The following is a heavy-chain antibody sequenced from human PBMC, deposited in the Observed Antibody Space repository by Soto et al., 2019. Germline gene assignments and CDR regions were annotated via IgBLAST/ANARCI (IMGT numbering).Heavy chain of an antibody. J-gene: IGHJ6*02. CDR3: ARDKYCSGGSCYNREGFLDYYGMDV. V-gene: IGHV1-69*13. D-gene: IGHD2-15*01. CDR1: GGTFSSYA. CDR2: VIPIFGTA. Sequence: ASVKVSCKASGGTFSSYAISWVRQAPGQGLEWVGGVIPIFGTANYAQKFQGRVTITADESTSTAYMELSSLRSEDTAVYYCARDKYCSGGSCYNREGFLDYYGMDVWGQGTTVTVSS.